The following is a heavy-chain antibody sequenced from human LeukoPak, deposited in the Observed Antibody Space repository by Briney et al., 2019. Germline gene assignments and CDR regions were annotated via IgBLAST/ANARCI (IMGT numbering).Heavy chain of an antibody. Sequence: PSETLSLTCTVSGGSIGSGAYYWSWIRQPAGKGPEWIGRIYASGSTNYNPSLKSRVTISVDTSENQFSLKLSSVTAADTAVYYCARWTTCVGDCHILDYWGQGIMVTVSS. CDR3: ARWTTCVGDCHILDY. J-gene: IGHJ4*02. V-gene: IGHV4-61*02. D-gene: IGHD2-21*02. CDR1: GGSIGSGAYY. CDR2: IYASGST.